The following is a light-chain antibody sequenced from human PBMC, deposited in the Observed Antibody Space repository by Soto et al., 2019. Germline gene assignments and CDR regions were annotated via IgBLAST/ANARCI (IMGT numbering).Light chain of an antibody. V-gene: IGKV1D-13*01. CDR1: QSISSY. CDR3: QQFNNYPLT. Sequence: IHMTQSPSSRCASVGDRVTITCGASQSISSYLNWYQQKPGKDPKLLSYDASSLESGVPSRFSGSGSGTDFTLTISSLQTEDFATYYCQQFNNYPLTFGGGTKVDI. CDR2: DAS. J-gene: IGKJ4*01.